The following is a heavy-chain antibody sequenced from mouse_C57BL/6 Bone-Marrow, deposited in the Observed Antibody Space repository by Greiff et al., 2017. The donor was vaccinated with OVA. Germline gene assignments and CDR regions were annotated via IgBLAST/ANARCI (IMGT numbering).Heavy chain of an antibody. D-gene: IGHD1-1*01. CDR3: ARHEFPYYYGSSYSVFAD. V-gene: IGHV1-62-2*01. CDR1: GYTFTEYT. J-gene: IGHJ3*01. Sequence: VQLQESGAELVKPGASVKLSCKASGYTFTEYTIHWVKQRSGQGLEWIGWFYPGSGSIKYNEKFKDKATLTADKSSSTVYMELSRLTSEDSAVYFCARHEFPYYYGSSYSVFADWGQGTLVTVSA. CDR2: FYPGSGSI.